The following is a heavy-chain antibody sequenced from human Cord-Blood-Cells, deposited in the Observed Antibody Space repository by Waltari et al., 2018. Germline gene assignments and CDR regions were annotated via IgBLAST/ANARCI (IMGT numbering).Heavy chain of an antibody. CDR1: GGSISSYY. CDR3: ARGRAVPGHWYFDL. V-gene: IGHV4-59*01. J-gene: IGHJ2*01. Sequence: QVQLQESGPGLVKPSETLSLTCTVSGGSISSYYWSWIRPPPGKGLEWNGYIYYSGSTNYNPSLKSRVTISVDTSKNQFSLKLSSVTAADTAVYYCARGRAVPGHWYFDLWGRGTLVTVSS. CDR2: IYYSGST. D-gene: IGHD1-26*01.